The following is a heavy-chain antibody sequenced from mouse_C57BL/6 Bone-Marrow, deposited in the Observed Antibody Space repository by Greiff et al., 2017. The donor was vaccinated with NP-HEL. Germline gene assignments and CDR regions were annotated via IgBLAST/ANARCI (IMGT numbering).Heavy chain of an antibody. V-gene: IGHV1-50*01. CDR3: ARRDYGSSYGY. D-gene: IGHD1-1*01. Sequence: VQLQQPGAELVKPGASVKLSCKASGYTFTSYWMQWVKQRPGQGLEWIGEIDPSDSYTTYNQKFKGKTTLTVDTSSSTAYMQRSSLTSEDSAVYYCARRDYGSSYGYWGQGTTLTVSS. CDR1: GYTFTSYW. CDR2: IDPSDSYT. J-gene: IGHJ2*01.